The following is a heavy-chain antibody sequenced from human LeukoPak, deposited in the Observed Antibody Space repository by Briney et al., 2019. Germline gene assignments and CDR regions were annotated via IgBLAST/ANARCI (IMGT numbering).Heavy chain of an antibody. J-gene: IGHJ4*02. CDR1: GFTFSNYA. CDR2: ITGGGSGI. D-gene: IGHD3-9*01. V-gene: IGHV3-23*01. CDR3: AKWGDYDVLTGYYVSDY. Sequence: GASLRLSCAASGFTFSNYAMSWVRQAPGKGLEWVSAITGGGSGIYYADSMKSRFTIPRDNSKNTLYLQINSLRAEDTAVYYCAKWGDYDVLTGYYVSDYWGQGTLVTVSS.